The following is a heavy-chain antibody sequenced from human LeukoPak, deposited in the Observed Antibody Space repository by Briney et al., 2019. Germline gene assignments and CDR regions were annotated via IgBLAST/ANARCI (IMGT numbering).Heavy chain of an antibody. Sequence: SETLSLTXIVSGGSISSYYWSWIRQPPGKGLEWIGEINHSGSTNYNPSLKSRVTISVDTSKNQFSLKLSSVTAADTAVYYCARGRFLEWLSSYYYYYMDVWGKGTTVTVSS. CDR3: ARGRFLEWLSSYYYYYMDV. CDR1: GGSISSYY. D-gene: IGHD3-3*01. J-gene: IGHJ6*03. V-gene: IGHV4-34*01. CDR2: INHSGST.